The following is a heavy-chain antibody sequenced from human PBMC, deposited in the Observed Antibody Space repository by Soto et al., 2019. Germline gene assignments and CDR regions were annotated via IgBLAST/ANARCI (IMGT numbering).Heavy chain of an antibody. V-gene: IGHV3-13*01. CDR1: GFTFSSYD. D-gene: IGHD2-15*01. CDR2: IGTAGDT. J-gene: IGHJ3*02. CDR3: ARALPDSNAFDI. Sequence: EVQLVESGGGLVQPGGSLRLSCAASGFTFSSYDMHWVRQATGKGLEWVSAIGTAGDTYYPGSVKGRFTISRENAKNSLYIQMNSLRAGDTAVYYCARALPDSNAFDIWGQGTMVTVSS.